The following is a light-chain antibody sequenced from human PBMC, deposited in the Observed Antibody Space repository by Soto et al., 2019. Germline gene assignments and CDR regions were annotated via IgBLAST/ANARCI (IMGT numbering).Light chain of an antibody. V-gene: IGKV3-20*01. J-gene: IGKJ2*01. Sequence: EVVLTQSPGTLSLSPGERATLACRASQSVSSYLAWYQHKPGQAPRLLISSASSGATGIPDRFSGSGSGTDFTLNIGSLDTEEFEVYYGPQYGYSPYTFGRGHKLEIK. CDR2: SAS. CDR3: PQYGYSPYT. CDR1: QSVSSY.